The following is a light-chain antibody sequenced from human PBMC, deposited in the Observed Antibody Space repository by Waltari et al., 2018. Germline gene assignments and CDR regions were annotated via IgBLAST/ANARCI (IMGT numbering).Light chain of an antibody. V-gene: IGKV3-20*01. CDR2: AAS. Sequence: EIVLTQSPGTLSLSPGERATLPCRASQSVSSSTLAWFQQKPGQAPRLLIYAASSRATGIPDRFSGSGSGTDFTLTISRLEPEDFAVYYCQEDGSSPSWTFGQGTKVEIK. J-gene: IGKJ1*01. CDR3: QEDGSSPSWT. CDR1: QSVSSST.